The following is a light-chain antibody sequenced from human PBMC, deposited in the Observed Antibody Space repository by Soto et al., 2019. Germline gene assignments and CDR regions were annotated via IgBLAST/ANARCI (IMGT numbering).Light chain of an antibody. Sequence: IRLTQSPSSLSASIGDRVTITCRASQDISSYLAWYQQKSGEAPRLLIYGASTLQSGVPSRFSGSRSGTDFTLTIRGLQPEDFATYYCQQLHSFVLTFGGGTKVEMK. V-gene: IGKV1-9*01. CDR2: GAS. CDR3: QQLHSFVLT. CDR1: QDISSY. J-gene: IGKJ4*01.